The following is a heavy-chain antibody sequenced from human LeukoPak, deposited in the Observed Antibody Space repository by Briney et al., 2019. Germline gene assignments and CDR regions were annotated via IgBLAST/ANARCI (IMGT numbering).Heavy chain of an antibody. CDR2: IYYSGTT. CDR1: GGSISSHY. CDR3: AREDSSSWYGY. V-gene: IGHV4-59*11. Sequence: SETLSLTCTVSGGSISSHYWSWIRQPAGKGLEWIGYIYYSGTTNYNPSLRSRVTISVDTSKNQFSLKLNSVTAADTAVYYCAREDSSSWYGYWGQGTLVTVSS. D-gene: IGHD6-13*01. J-gene: IGHJ4*02.